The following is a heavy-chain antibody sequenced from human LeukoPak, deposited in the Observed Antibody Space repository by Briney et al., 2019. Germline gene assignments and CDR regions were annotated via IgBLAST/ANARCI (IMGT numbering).Heavy chain of an antibody. J-gene: IGHJ3*02. Sequence: PGGSLRLSCAASGFTFSSYAMSWVRQAPGKGLEWVSSISSSSSYIYYADSVKGRFTISRDNAKNSLYLQMNSLRAEDTAVYYCARESKPDSGWYGLDAFDIWGQGTMVTVSS. CDR2: ISSSSSYI. D-gene: IGHD6-19*01. CDR1: GFTFSSYA. V-gene: IGHV3-21*01. CDR3: ARESKPDSGWYGLDAFDI.